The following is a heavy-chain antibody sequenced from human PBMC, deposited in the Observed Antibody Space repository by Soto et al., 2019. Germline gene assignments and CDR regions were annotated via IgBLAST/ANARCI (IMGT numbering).Heavy chain of an antibody. CDR2: IIPILGIA. J-gene: IGHJ6*02. D-gene: IGHD2-2*01. V-gene: IGHV1-69*02. CDR3: AGRYCSSTSCLYYYYGMDV. CDR1: GGTFSSYT. Sequence: QVQLVQSGAEVKKPGSSVKVSCKASGGTFSSYTISWVRQAPGQGLEWMGRIIPILGIANYAQKFQGRVTIPADKATSTAHMELSSLRSEDTAVYYCAGRYCSSTSCLYYYYGMDVWGQGTTVTVSS.